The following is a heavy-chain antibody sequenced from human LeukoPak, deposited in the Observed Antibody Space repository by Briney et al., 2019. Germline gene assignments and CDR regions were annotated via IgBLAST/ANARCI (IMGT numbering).Heavy chain of an antibody. D-gene: IGHD3-3*01. J-gene: IGHJ5*02. CDR2: LIPIFGIA. Sequence: VASVKDSCTASGCTFGSYVITWVRQATGQGPAWMGGLIPIFGIANYAQKFQGRVTITTDESTSTAYMELSSLSSEDTAVYYCARGRYYDFWSGTTRGWFDPWGQGTLVTVSS. CDR3: ARGRYYDFWSGTTRGWFDP. CDR1: GCTFGSYV. V-gene: IGHV1-69*05.